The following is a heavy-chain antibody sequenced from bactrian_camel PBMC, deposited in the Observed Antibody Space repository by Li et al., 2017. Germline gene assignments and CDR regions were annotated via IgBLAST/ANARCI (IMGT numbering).Heavy chain of an antibody. CDR1: GDTIGRYC. CDR2: IESDGTT. Sequence: HVQLVESGGGSVEVGGSLTLSCVASGDTIGRYCLGWFRQIPDREREGVAGIESDGTTNYADSVKGRFTISQDNAKITLTLQMNNVKPEDTATYFCAAGDYCLGSLPPQWHFPYWGQGTQVTVS. V-gene: IGHV3S55*01. J-gene: IGHJ4*01. D-gene: IGHD1*01. CDR3: AAGDYCLGSLPPQWHFPY.